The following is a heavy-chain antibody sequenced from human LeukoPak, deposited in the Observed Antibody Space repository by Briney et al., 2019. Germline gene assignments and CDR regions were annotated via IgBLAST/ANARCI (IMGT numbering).Heavy chain of an antibody. Sequence: PGGSLRLSCAASGFTVSNKYMSWVRQAPGKGLEWVSATSGSGGSTYYADSVKGRFTISRDNSKNTLYLQMNSLRAEDTAVYYCAKGDLNWGPDYWGQGTLVTVSS. CDR1: GFTVSNKY. CDR3: AKGDLNWGPDY. D-gene: IGHD7-27*01. J-gene: IGHJ4*02. CDR2: TSGSGGST. V-gene: IGHV3-23*01.